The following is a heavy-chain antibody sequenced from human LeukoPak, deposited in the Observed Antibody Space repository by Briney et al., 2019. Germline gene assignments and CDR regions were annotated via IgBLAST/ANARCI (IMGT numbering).Heavy chain of an antibody. CDR1: GFTFSSYG. CDR3: ARDWGYSYGSDY. J-gene: IGHJ4*02. Sequence: GGSLRLSCAASGFTFSSYGMHWVRQAPGKGLEWVAFIRYDGSNKFYADSVRGRFIISRDNSKNTLYLQMNSLRAEDTAVYYCARDWGYSYGSDYWGQGTLVTVSS. D-gene: IGHD5-18*01. V-gene: IGHV3-30*02. CDR2: IRYDGSNK.